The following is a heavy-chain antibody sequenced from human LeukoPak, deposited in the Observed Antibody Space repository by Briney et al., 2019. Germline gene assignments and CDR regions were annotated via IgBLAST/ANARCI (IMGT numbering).Heavy chain of an antibody. CDR3: AKDEEVPSDYYYMDV. CDR1: GFTFSSYA. D-gene: IGHD2-2*01. V-gene: IGHV3-23*01. CDR2: ISGSGGST. J-gene: IGHJ6*03. Sequence: PGGSLRLSCTGSGFTFSSYAVSWVRQAPGKGLEWVSAISGSGGSTYYADSVKGRFTISRDNSKNTLYLQMNSLRAEDTAVYYCAKDEEVPSDYYYMDVWGKGTTVTVSS.